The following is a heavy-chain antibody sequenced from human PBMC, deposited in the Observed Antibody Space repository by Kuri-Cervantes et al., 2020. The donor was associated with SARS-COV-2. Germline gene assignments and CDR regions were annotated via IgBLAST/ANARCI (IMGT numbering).Heavy chain of an antibody. Sequence: LSLTCAASGFTFSSYAMHWVRQAPGKGLEWVAVISYDGSNKYYADSVKGRFTISRDNSKNTLYLQMNSLRAEDTAVYYCAKDGSSGWEDFDYWGQGTLVTVSS. V-gene: IGHV3-30-3*02. CDR1: GFTFSSYA. CDR2: ISYDGSNK. D-gene: IGHD6-19*01. CDR3: AKDGSSGWEDFDY. J-gene: IGHJ4*02.